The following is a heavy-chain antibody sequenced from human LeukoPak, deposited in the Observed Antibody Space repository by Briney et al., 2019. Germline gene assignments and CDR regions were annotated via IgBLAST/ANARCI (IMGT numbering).Heavy chain of an antibody. CDR1: GYTFTSYG. V-gene: IGHV1-18*01. D-gene: IGHD6-13*01. CDR3: ARGYGGAAAVINFDN. J-gene: IGHJ4*02. CDR2: ISAYNGNT. Sequence: ASVKVSCKASGYTFTSYGIIWVRQAPGQGFEWMGWISAYNGNTNLAQNVQGRVTMTTDTPTSTAYMELRSLRSDDTAVYYCARGYGGAAAVINFDNWGQGTLVTVSS.